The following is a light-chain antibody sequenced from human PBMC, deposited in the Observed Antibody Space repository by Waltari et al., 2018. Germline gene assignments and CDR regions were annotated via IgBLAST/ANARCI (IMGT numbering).Light chain of an antibody. CDR1: QSVRST. CDR2: GTS. Sequence: DIVMTQSPATLSLSPGESATLSCRASQSVRSTFAWFQQKPGHPPRLLIYGTSTRATGIPARFSGSGSGTEFSLTISSLQPEDFATYYCQQYDHWPWTFGQGTRVE. V-gene: IGKV3D-15*01. CDR3: QQYDHWPWT. J-gene: IGKJ1*01.